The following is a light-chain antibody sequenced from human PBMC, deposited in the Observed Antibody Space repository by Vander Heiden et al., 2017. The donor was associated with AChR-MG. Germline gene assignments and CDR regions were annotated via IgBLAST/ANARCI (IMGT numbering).Light chain of an antibody. J-gene: IGLJ2*01. Sequence: SSVLTQPPSVSGAPGQTAGITCRGNNIGTKSVHWYQQKPGQAPVLVVYDDIDRPSGIPERFSGSNSGNTATLTISRVEAGDEADYYCQVWDRSSDHVVFGGGTKLTVL. CDR1: NIGTKS. V-gene: IGLV3-21*02. CDR2: DDI. CDR3: QVWDRSSDHVV.